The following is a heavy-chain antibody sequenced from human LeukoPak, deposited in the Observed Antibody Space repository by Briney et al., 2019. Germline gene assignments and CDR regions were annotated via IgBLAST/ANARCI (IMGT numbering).Heavy chain of an antibody. D-gene: IGHD3-10*01. CDR2: ISVYNGNT. CDR3: ARGRDYYGSGPLEY. V-gene: IGHV1-18*01. J-gene: IGHJ4*02. Sequence: GASVKVFCKASGYTFTSYGLSWVRQAPGQGREWMGWISVYNGNTEYAQKVQGRVTMTTDTSTSTAYMELRGLRSDDTAVYYCARGRDYYGSGPLEYWGQGTLVTVSS. CDR1: GYTFTSYG.